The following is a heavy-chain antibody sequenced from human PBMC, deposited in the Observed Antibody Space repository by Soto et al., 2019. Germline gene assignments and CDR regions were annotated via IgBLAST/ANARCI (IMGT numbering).Heavy chain of an antibody. CDR1: GGTFSSYA. CDR2: IIPIFGTA. J-gene: IGHJ4*02. V-gene: IGHV1-69*06. Sequence: QVQLVQSGAEVKKPGSSVKVSCKASGGTFSSYAISWVRQAPGQGLEWMGGIIPIFGTANYAQKFQGRVTITADKSTSTAYMELSSLRSEDTAVYYCARGGGGYSYGLPYYFDYWGQGTLVTVSS. CDR3: ARGGGGYSYGLPYYFDY. D-gene: IGHD5-18*01.